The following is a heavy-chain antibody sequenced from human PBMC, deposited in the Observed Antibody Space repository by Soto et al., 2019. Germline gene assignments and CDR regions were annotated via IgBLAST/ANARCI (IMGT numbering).Heavy chain of an antibody. CDR3: ARDKWDSSSPPGADAFDI. CDR2: IIPIFGTA. CDR1: GGTFSSYA. V-gene: IGHV1-69*06. Sequence: ASVKVSCKASGGTFSSYAISWVRQAPGQGLEWMGGIIPIFGTANYAQKFQGRVTITADKSTSTAYMGLSSLRSEDTAVYYCARDKWDSSSPPGADAFDIWGQGTMVTVSS. J-gene: IGHJ3*02. D-gene: IGHD6-6*01.